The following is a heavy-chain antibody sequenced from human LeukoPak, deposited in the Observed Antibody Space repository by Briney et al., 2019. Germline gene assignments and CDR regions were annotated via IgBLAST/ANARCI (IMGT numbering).Heavy chain of an antibody. CDR1: GFTFSSYA. V-gene: IGHV3-30*02. D-gene: IGHD3-3*01. Sequence: PGGSLRLSCAASGFTFSSYAMSWVRQAPGKGLEWVAFIRYDGSNKYYADSVKGRFTISRDNSKNTLYLQMNSLRAEDTAVYYCAKDGGGIGTIYGVVIQTRPYYFDYWGQGTLVTVSS. J-gene: IGHJ4*02. CDR3: AKDGGGIGTIYGVVIQTRPYYFDY. CDR2: IRYDGSNK.